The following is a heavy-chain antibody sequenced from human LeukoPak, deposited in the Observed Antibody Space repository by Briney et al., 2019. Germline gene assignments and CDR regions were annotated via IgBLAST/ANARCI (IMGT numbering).Heavy chain of an antibody. CDR2: INHSGST. CDR3: ARLYYDSSGYFDY. Sequence: PSETLSLTCAVYGGSFSGYYWSWLRQPPGKGLEWIGEINHSGSTNYNPSLKSRVTISVDTSKNQFSLKLSSVTAADTAVYYCARLYYDSSGYFDYWGQGTLVTVSS. J-gene: IGHJ4*02. V-gene: IGHV4-34*01. CDR1: GGSFSGYY. D-gene: IGHD3-22*01.